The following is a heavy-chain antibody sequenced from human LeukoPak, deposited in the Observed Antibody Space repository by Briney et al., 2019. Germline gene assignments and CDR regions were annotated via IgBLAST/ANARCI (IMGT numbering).Heavy chain of an antibody. CDR1: GFTFSDYY. CDR2: ITNSGSTI. J-gene: IGHJ5*02. CDR3: ARESGGTYDFWSGYSRNWFDP. Sequence: PGRSLRLSCAASGFTFSDYYMSWIRQAPGKGLEWVSYITNSGSTIYYADSVKGRFTISRDNAKNSLYLQMNSLRAEDTAVYYCARESGGTYDFWSGYSRNWFDPWGQGTLVTVSS. D-gene: IGHD3-3*01. V-gene: IGHV3-11*01.